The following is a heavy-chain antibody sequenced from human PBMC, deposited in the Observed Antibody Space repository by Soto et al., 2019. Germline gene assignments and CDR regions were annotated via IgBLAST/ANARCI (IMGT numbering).Heavy chain of an antibody. J-gene: IGHJ6*02. D-gene: IGHD3-3*01. CDR3: ARGGGYDFWSGPSYYYYGMDV. Sequence: SETLSLTCTVSGGSVSSGSYYWSWIRQPPGKGLEAIGYIYYSGSTNYNPSPKRRVTISVDTSKNQCSLKLSSVTVADTAVYYGARGGGYDFWSGPSYYYYGMDVWGQGTTVTVSS. V-gene: IGHV4-61*01. CDR2: IYYSGST. CDR1: GGSVSSGSYY.